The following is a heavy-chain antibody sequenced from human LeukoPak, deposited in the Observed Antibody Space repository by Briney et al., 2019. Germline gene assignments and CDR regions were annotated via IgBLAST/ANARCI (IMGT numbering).Heavy chain of an antibody. CDR3: ARGEISSSRLFL. Sequence: GGSLRLSCAASGFTFSSYGMHWVRQAPGKGLEWVAVISYDGSNKYYADSVKGRFTISRDNSKNTLYLQMNSLRAEDTAVYYCARGEISSSRLFLWGQGTLVTVSS. V-gene: IGHV3-30*03. J-gene: IGHJ4*02. D-gene: IGHD6-13*01. CDR1: GFTFSSYG. CDR2: ISYDGSNK.